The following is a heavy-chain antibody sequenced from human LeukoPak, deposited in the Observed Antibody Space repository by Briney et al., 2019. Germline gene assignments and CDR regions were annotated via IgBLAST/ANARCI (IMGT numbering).Heavy chain of an antibody. J-gene: IGHJ4*02. CDR1: GGSISSYY. CDR3: ARVYYDILTGYHFDY. Sequence: SETLSLTCTVSGGSISSYYWSWIRQPPGKGLEWIGYIYYSGSTNYNPSLKSRVTMSVDTSKNQFSLKLSSVTAADTAVYYCARVYYDILTGYHFDYWGQGTLVTVSS. V-gene: IGHV4-59*01. D-gene: IGHD3-9*01. CDR2: IYYSGST.